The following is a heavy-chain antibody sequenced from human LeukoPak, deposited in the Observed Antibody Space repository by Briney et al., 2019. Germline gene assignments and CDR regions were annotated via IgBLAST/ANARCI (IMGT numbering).Heavy chain of an antibody. CDR1: GFTFSDYY. D-gene: IGHD3-22*01. CDR3: AKVLRSGYYLNDAFDI. V-gene: IGHV3-11*01. J-gene: IGHJ3*02. CDR2: ISSSGSTI. Sequence: GGSLRLSCAASGFTFSDYYMSWIRQAPGKGLEWVSYISSSGSTIYYADSVKGRFTISRDNSKNTLYLQMNSLRAEDTAVYYCAKVLRSGYYLNDAFDIWGQGTMVTVSS.